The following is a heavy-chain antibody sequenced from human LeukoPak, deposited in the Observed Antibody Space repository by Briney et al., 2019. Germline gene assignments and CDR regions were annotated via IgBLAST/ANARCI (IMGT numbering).Heavy chain of an antibody. CDR3: ATERSPYYYDSSGYYSETHDAFDI. V-gene: IGHV1-24*01. CDR2: FDPEDGET. Sequence: ASVKVSCKVSGYTLTELSMHWVRQAPGKGLEWMGGFDPEDGETIYAQKFQGRVTMTEDTSTDTAYMELSSLRSEDTAVYYCATERSPYYYDSSGYYSETHDAFDIWGQGTMVTVSS. CDR1: GYTLTELS. D-gene: IGHD3-22*01. J-gene: IGHJ3*02.